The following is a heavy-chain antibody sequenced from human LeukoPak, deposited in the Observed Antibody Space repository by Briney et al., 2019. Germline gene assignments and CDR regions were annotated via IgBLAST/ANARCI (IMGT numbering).Heavy chain of an antibody. D-gene: IGHD6-19*01. V-gene: IGHV3-30-3*01. CDR2: ISYDGSNK. CDR3: ARGVASSGWYYFDY. CDR1: GFTFSSYA. Sequence: PGRSLRLSCAASGFTFSSYAMHWVRQAPGKGLEWVAVISYDGSNKYYADSVKGRFTISRDNSKNMLYVQMNSLRAEDTAVYYCARGVASSGWYYFDYWGQGTLVTVSS. J-gene: IGHJ4*02.